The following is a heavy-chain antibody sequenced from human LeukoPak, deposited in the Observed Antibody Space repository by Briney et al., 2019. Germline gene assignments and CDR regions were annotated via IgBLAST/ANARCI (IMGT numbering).Heavy chain of an antibody. J-gene: IGHJ4*02. D-gene: IGHD6-13*01. Sequence: GESLKISCKGSGYSFTSYWIGWVRQMPGKGLEWMGIIYPGDSDTRYSPSFQGQVTISADKSISTAYLQWSSLKASDTAMYYCASTNSSRWGGPFFDYWGQGTLVTVSS. CDR1: GYSFTSYW. CDR2: IYPGDSDT. CDR3: ASTNSSRWGGPFFDY. V-gene: IGHV5-51*01.